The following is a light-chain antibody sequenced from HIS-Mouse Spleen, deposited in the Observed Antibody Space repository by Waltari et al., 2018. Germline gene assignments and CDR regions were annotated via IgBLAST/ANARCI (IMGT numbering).Light chain of an antibody. CDR2: KVS. CDR1: QSLVHSDGNTY. V-gene: IGKV2-30*02. CDR3: MQGTHWPIT. Sequence: DVVMTQSPLSLPVTLGQPASISCRSSQSLVHSDGNTYLNWFQQRPGQSPRRLIYKVSNRDAGVPDRFSGSGSGTDLTLKISRVEAEDVGVYYCMQGTHWPITFGQGTKLEIK. J-gene: IGKJ2*01.